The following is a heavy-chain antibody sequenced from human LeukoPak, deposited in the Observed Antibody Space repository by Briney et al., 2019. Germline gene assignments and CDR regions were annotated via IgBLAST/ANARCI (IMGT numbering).Heavy chain of an antibody. D-gene: IGHD3-10*01. V-gene: IGHV1-69*05. CDR3: AAGLKYYYGSGLDP. CDR1: GGTFNNYA. Sequence: GASVKVSCKASGGTFNNYAISWVRQAPGQGLEWMGGIIPIFGTANYAQKFQERVTITRDMSTSTAYMELSSLRSEDTAVHSCAAGLKYYYGSGLDPWGQGTLVTVSS. CDR2: IIPIFGTA. J-gene: IGHJ5*02.